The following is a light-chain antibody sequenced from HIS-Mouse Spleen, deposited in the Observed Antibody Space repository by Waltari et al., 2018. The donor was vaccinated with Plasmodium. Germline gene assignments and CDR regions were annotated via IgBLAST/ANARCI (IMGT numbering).Light chain of an antibody. CDR1: QSISSY. CDR3: QQSYSTWT. CDR2: AAS. J-gene: IGKJ1*01. V-gene: IGKV1-39*01. Sequence: DIQMTQSPSSLSASVGDRVTITCRASQSISSYLNWYQQKPGKAPKLLIYAASSLQSGVPSRFSGSGSGTDFTLTISSLQPEYCATDYCQQSYSTWTFGQGTKVEIK.